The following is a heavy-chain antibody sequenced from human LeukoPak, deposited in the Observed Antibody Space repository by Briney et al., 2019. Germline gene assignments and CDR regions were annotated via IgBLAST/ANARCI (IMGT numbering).Heavy chain of an antibody. CDR3: ARKWWNQGFDY. J-gene: IGHJ4*02. Sequence: SETLSLTCAVYGGSFSGYYWSWIRQPPGKGLEWIGEINHSGGTNYNPSLKSRVTISVDTSKNQFSLKLSSVTAADTAVYYCARKWWNQGFDYWGQGTLVTVSS. V-gene: IGHV4-34*01. D-gene: IGHD2-15*01. CDR1: GGSFSGYY. CDR2: INHSGGT.